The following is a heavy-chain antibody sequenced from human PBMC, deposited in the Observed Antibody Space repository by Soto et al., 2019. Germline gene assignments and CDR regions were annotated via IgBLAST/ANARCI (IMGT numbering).Heavy chain of an antibody. D-gene: IGHD3-9*01. CDR1: GLSLSTSGVG. V-gene: IGHV2-5*02. Sequence: SGPTLVNPTQPLTLTCTFSGLSLSTSGVGVGWIRQPPGKALEWLALIYWDDDKRYSPSLKSRLTITKDTSKNQVVLTVTNMDPVDTATYYCAHRRVTYDILTGPPNHGFDPWGQGTLVTVSS. CDR3: AHRRVTYDILTGPPNHGFDP. J-gene: IGHJ5*02. CDR2: IYWDDDK.